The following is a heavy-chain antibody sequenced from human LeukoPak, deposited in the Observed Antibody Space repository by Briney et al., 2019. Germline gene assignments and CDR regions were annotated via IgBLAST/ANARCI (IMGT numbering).Heavy chain of an antibody. Sequence: GGSLRLSCAASGFTFSSYGMHWVRQAPGKGLEWVAFIRYDGSNKYYADSVKGRFTISRDNSKNTLYLQMNSLRAEDTAMYYCARARSDYGEAAYWGQGTLVTVPS. J-gene: IGHJ4*02. CDR2: IRYDGSNK. CDR1: GFTFSSYG. V-gene: IGHV3-30*02. D-gene: IGHD4-17*01. CDR3: ARARSDYGEAAY.